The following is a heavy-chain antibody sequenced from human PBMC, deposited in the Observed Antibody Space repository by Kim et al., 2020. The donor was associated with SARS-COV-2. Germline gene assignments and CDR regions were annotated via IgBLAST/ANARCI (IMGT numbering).Heavy chain of an antibody. Sequence: SETLSLTCTVSGGSISSGGYYWSWIRQHPGKGLEWIGYIYYSGSTYYNPSLKRRVTISVDTSKNQFSLKLSSVTAADTAVYYCAGGVVGSGSYSSDPRVDPWGQGTLVTVSS. CDR3: AGGVVGSGSYSSDPRVDP. CDR2: IYYSGST. CDR1: GGSISSGGYY. J-gene: IGHJ5*02. D-gene: IGHD3-10*01. V-gene: IGHV4-31*03.